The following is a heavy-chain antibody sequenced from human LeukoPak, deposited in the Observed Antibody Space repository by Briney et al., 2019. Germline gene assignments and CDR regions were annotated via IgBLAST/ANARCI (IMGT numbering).Heavy chain of an antibody. CDR2: INPNSGGT. CDR1: GYTFTGYY. CDR3: ARYISVGWSGYYWWFDP. J-gene: IGHJ5*02. Sequence: ASAKVSCKASGYTFTGYYMHWVRQAPGQGLEWMGWINPNSGGTNYAQKFQGRVTMTRDTSISTAYMELSRLRSDDTAVYYCARYISVGWSGYYWWFDPWGQGTLVTVSS. V-gene: IGHV1-2*02. D-gene: IGHD3-3*01.